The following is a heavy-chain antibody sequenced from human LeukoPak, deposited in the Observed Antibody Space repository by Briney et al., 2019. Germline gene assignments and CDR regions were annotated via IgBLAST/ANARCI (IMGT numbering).Heavy chain of an antibody. CDR2: IFYSGST. D-gene: IGHD3-16*01. CDR3: ARVLGNSAFDI. CDR1: GGSISSGHYY. V-gene: IGHV4-30-4*08. J-gene: IGHJ3*02. Sequence: SQTLSLTCTVSGGSISSGHYYWTWIRQRPGRGLEWIGYIFYSGSTYYNPSLKSRVTISVDTSKNQFPLKLSSVTAADTAVYYCARVLGNSAFDIWGQGTMVTVSS.